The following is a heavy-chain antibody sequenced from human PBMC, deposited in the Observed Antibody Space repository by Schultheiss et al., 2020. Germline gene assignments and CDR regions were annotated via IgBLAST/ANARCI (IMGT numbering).Heavy chain of an antibody. CDR2: IYYSGST. V-gene: IGHV4-59*12. Sequence: SQTLSLTCTVSGASISGYYWSWIRQPPGKGLEWIGYIYYSGSTNYNPSLKSRVTISVDKSKNQFSLKLSSVTAADTAVYYCALAKSSGSYYVDYWGQGTLVTVSS. D-gene: IGHD3-10*01. J-gene: IGHJ4*02. CDR3: ALAKSSGSYYVDY. CDR1: GASISGYY.